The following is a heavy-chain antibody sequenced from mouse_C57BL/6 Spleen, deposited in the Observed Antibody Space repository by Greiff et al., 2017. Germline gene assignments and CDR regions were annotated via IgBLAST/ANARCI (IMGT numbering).Heavy chain of an antibody. D-gene: IGHD1-1*01. J-gene: IGHJ4*01. CDR2: ILPGSGST. V-gene: IGHV1-9*01. Sequence: VQLQQSGAELMKPGASVKLSCKATGYTFTGYWIEWVKQRPGHGLEWIGEILPGSGSTNYNEKFKGKATFTADPSSNTAYMQLSSRTTEDSAIYYCARRTVLAENYYAMDYWGQGTSVTVSS. CDR1: GYTFTGYW. CDR3: ARRTVLAENYYAMDY.